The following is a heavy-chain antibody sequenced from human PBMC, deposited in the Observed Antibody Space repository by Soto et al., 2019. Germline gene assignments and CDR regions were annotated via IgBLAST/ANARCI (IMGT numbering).Heavy chain of an antibody. CDR2: INHSGST. J-gene: IGHJ4*02. CDR3: ARVLRSLYYFDY. Sequence: QVQLQQWGAGLLKPSETLSLTCAVYGGSFSGYYWSWIRQPPGKGLEWIGEINHSGSTNYNPSLKSRVTISVDTSKTQFSLKLRSVTAADTAVYYCARVLRSLYYFDYWGQGTLVTVSS. CDR1: GGSFSGYY. D-gene: IGHD4-17*01. V-gene: IGHV4-34*01.